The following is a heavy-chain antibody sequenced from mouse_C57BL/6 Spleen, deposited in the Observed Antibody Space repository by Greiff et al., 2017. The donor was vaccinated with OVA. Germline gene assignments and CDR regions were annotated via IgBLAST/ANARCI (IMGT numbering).Heavy chain of an antibody. CDR3: AREDQLGRRYFDV. CDR1: GYSITSGYY. V-gene: IGHV3-6*01. D-gene: IGHD4-1*02. CDR2: ISYDGSN. J-gene: IGHJ1*03. Sequence: DVKLVESGPGLVKPSQSLSLTCSVPGYSITSGYYWNWIRQFPGNKLEWMGYISYDGSNNYNPSLKNRISITRDTSKNQFFLKLNSVTTEDTVTYYCAREDQLGRRYFDVWGTGTTVTVSS.